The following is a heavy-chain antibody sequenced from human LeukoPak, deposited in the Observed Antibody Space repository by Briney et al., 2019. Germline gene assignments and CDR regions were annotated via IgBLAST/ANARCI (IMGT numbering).Heavy chain of an antibody. CDR1: DGSISSYY. CDR2: IYYSGST. V-gene: IGHV4-59*01. Sequence: SETLSLTCTVSDGSISSYYWSWIRQPPGKGLEWIGYIYYSGSTNYNPSLKSRVTISVDTSKNQFSLKLSSVTAADTAVYYCARSGTGYSSSWYPAQAFDIWGQGTMVTVSS. J-gene: IGHJ3*02. D-gene: IGHD6-13*01. CDR3: ARSGTGYSSSWYPAQAFDI.